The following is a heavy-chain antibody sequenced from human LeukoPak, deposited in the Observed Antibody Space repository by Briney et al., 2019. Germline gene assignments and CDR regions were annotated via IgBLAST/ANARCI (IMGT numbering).Heavy chain of an antibody. D-gene: IGHD2-21*02. V-gene: IGHV4-31*03. CDR1: GVSISSGGHS. CDR3: ARVPLAYCGGDCYTNAFDI. J-gene: IGHJ3*02. Sequence: SETLSLTCTVSGVSISSGGHSWSWIRQPPGKGLEWIGYIYYSGSAYYNPSLKSRVTISIDTSKNQFSLKLSSVTAADTAVYYCARVPLAYCGGDCYTNAFDIWGQGTMVTVSS. CDR2: IYYSGSA.